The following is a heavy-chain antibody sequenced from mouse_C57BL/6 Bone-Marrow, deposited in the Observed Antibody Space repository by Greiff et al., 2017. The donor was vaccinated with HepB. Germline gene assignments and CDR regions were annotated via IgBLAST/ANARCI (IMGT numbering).Heavy chain of an antibody. CDR3: VRGNYVRDFDY. V-gene: IGHV10-1*01. Sequence: EVKLVESGGGLVQPKGSLKLSCAASGFSFNTYAMNWVRQAPGKGLEWVARMRSKSNNYATYYADSVKDRFTISRDDSESMLYLQMNNLKTEDTALYYCVRGNYVRDFDYWGQGTTLTVSS. D-gene: IGHD2-1*01. CDR2: MRSKSNNYAT. J-gene: IGHJ2*01. CDR1: GFSFNTYA.